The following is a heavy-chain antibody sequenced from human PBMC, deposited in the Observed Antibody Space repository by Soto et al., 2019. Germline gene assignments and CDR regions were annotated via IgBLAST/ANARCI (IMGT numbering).Heavy chain of an antibody. D-gene: IGHD6-13*01. CDR1: GYTFTSYA. J-gene: IGHJ4*02. CDR3: ARDLAAADSFDY. Sequence: ASVKVSCKASGYTFTSYAMHWVRQALGQRLEWMGRINAINGKAKYAQKFQGRVTITADKSSSTAYMELSSLRFEDTAVYYCARDLAAADSFDYWGQGTLVTVSS. CDR2: INAINGKA. V-gene: IGHV1-3*01.